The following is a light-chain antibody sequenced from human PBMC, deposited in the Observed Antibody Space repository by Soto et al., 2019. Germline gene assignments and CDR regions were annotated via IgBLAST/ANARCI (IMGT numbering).Light chain of an antibody. Sequence: EIVLTPSPGTLSLSPVETATLSCRASQTVSSSYLAWYQEKPGQAPRLLIFGASSRATGIPDRFSGSGSGTDFTVTISSLEPEDFAVYYCQQYGSSPITFGQGTRLEIK. CDR3: QQYGSSPIT. CDR1: QTVSSSY. CDR2: GAS. J-gene: IGKJ5*01. V-gene: IGKV3-20*01.